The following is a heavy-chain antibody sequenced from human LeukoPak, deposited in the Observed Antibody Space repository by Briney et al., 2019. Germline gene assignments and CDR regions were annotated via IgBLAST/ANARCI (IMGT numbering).Heavy chain of an antibody. CDR2: ISGSGGST. J-gene: IGHJ6*03. Sequence: LPGGSLRLSCAASGFTFSSYSMNWVRQAPGKGLEWVSAISGSGGSTYYADSVKGRFTISRDNSKNTLYLQMNSLRAEDTAVYYCVATYSGSDWSYYYYYMDVWGKGTTVTVSS. D-gene: IGHD1-26*01. V-gene: IGHV3-23*01. CDR1: GFTFSSYS. CDR3: VATYSGSDWSYYYYYMDV.